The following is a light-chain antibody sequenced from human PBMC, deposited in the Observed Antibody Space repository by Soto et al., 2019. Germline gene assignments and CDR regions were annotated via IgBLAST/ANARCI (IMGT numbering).Light chain of an antibody. V-gene: IGKV3-20*01. Sequence: EILMTQSPATLSVSPGERSTLCCRSSQSVSSNLAWYQQKPGQAPRLLIYGASSRATGIPDRFSGSGSGTDFTLTISRLEPEDFAVYYCHQYGSSPAWTFGQGTKVDIK. CDR1: QSVSSN. CDR2: GAS. CDR3: HQYGSSPAWT. J-gene: IGKJ1*01.